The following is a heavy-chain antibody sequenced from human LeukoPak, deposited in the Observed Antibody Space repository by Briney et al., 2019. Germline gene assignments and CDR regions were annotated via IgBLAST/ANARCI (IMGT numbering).Heavy chain of an antibody. J-gene: IGHJ4*02. CDR1: GFTFSSYA. Sequence: GGSIRLSHAASGFTFSSYAMIGVRQAPGKELKCVSAISGSGGSTYYADSVKGRFTISRDNAKNSLYLQMNSLRAEDTAVYYCARDANYDFWIDYFDYWGQGTLVTVSS. CDR3: ARDANYDFWIDYFDY. D-gene: IGHD3-3*01. V-gene: IGHV3-23*01. CDR2: ISGSGGST.